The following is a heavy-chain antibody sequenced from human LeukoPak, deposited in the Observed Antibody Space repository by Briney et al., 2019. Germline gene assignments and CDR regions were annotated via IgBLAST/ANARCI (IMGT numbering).Heavy chain of an antibody. V-gene: IGHV1-69*01. J-gene: IGHJ4*02. CDR2: IIPILGTA. D-gene: IGHD3-3*01. CDR1: GGTFSSYA. Sequence: GASVKVSCKASGGTFSSYAISWVRQAPGQGLEWMGGIIPILGTANYAQKFQGRVTITADESTSTAYMELSSLRSEDTAVYYCARVGTIFGVYYCFDYWGQGTLVTVSS. CDR3: ARVGTIFGVYYCFDY.